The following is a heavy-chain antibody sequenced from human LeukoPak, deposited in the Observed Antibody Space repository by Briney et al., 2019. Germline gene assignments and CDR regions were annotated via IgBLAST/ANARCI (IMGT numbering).Heavy chain of an antibody. Sequence: ASVKVSCKASGYTFTGYYIYWVRQAPGQGLEWMGWINPNSGGTNYAQKFQGRVTMTRDKSISTAYMELNRLKSDDTAVCYCARSITMIVDDAFHIWGQGTMVTVSS. J-gene: IGHJ3*02. CDR1: GYTFTGYY. CDR2: INPNSGGT. V-gene: IGHV1-2*02. D-gene: IGHD3-22*01. CDR3: ARSITMIVDDAFHI.